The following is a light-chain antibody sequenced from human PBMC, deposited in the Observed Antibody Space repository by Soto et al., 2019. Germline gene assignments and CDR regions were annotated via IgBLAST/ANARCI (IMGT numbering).Light chain of an antibody. CDR1: QSVSDY. Sequence: EMVLTQSPATLSLSPGERATLSCRASQSVSDYLAWYQQKPGQAPRLLIYDASNRAAGIPARFSGSGYGTYFTLTISSLQSEDFAVYYCQQYNIWRSITFGQGTRLEIK. CDR2: DAS. V-gene: IGKV3-15*01. J-gene: IGKJ5*01. CDR3: QQYNIWRSIT.